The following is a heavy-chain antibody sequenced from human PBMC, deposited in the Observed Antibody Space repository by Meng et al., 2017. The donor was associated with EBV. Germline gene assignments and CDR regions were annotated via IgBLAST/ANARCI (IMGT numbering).Heavy chain of an antibody. CDR2: LPSDGGNT. CDR1: GFTFSGYG. D-gene: IGHD1-26*01. J-gene: IGHJ5*02. Sequence: QLVDGGGGVVRPGRSLRFSCAASGFTFSGYGMFWVRQAPGKGPEWVAILPSDGGNTYYSDSVKGRFTISRDNSKKTLYLQMNSLRAEDTAVYYCARDLSGRFDPWGQGTLVTVSS. V-gene: IGHV3-30*03. CDR3: ARDLSGRFDP.